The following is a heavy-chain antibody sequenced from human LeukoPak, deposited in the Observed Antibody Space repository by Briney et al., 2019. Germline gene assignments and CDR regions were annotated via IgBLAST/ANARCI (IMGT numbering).Heavy chain of an antibody. J-gene: IGHJ4*01. CDR2: IWYDGSNK. V-gene: IGHV3-33*01. Sequence: GGSLRLSCAASGFTFSSYGMHWVRQAPGKGLEWVAVIWYDGSNKYYADSVKGRFTISRDNSKNTLYLQMNSLRAEDTAVYYCAREGEYYDSSGYFFQPLDYWGHGTLVTVSS. CDR1: GFTFSSYG. D-gene: IGHD3-22*01. CDR3: AREGEYYDSSGYFFQPLDY.